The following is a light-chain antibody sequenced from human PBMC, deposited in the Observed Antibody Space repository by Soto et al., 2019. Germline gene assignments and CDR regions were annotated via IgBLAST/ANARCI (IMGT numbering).Light chain of an antibody. CDR2: AAS. Sequence: DIQLTQSPSFLSASVGDRVTITCRASQGISSYLAWFQQKPGRAPKLLVYAASTLQSGVPSRFSGSGSGTEFTLTIRSLQPEDFATYYCQQRKDYPLTFCEGTKVEIK. V-gene: IGKV1-9*01. CDR3: QQRKDYPLT. J-gene: IGKJ4*01. CDR1: QGISSY.